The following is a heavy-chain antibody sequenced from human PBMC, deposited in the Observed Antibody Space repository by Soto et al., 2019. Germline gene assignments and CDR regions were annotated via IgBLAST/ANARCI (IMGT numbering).Heavy chain of an antibody. V-gene: IGHV3-66*01. D-gene: IGHD2-15*01. CDR2: IYSAGNT. CDR1: GFTVSSNY. Sequence: GGSLRLSCAASGFTVSSNYMSWVRQAPGKGLEWISIIYSAGNTYYADSVKGRSTISRDNSKNTLYLQMNSLGAEDTAVYYCAKDLGYRSFCSGGSCYSFDYWGQGTLVTVSS. J-gene: IGHJ4*02. CDR3: AKDLGYRSFCSGGSCYSFDY.